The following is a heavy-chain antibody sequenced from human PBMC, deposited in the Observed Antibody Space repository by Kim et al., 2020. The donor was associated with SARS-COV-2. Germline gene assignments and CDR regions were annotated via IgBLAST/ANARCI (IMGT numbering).Heavy chain of an antibody. J-gene: IGHJ4*02. Sequence: GGSLRLSCAASGFTFSSYSMNWVRQAPGKGLEWVSSISSSSSYIYYADSVKGRFTISRDNAKNSLYLQMNSLRAEDTAVYYCARDTGWFGELVADPGDYWGQGTLVTVSS. D-gene: IGHD3-10*01. V-gene: IGHV3-21*01. CDR1: GFTFSSYS. CDR2: ISSSSSYI. CDR3: ARDTGWFGELVADPGDY.